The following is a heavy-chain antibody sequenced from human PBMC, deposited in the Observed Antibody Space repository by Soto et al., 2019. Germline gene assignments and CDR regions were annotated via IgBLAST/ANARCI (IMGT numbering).Heavy chain of an antibody. V-gene: IGHV1-69*04. CDR2: IIPILGIA. Sequence: ASVKVSCKASGGTFSSYAISWVRQAPGQGLEWMGRIIPILGIANYAQKFQGRVTITADKSTSTAYMELSSLRSEDTAVYSCARDMRYDSSGWDYYYYYGMDVWGQGTTVTVSS. D-gene: IGHD3-22*01. CDR1: GGTFSSYA. J-gene: IGHJ6*02. CDR3: ARDMRYDSSGWDYYYYYGMDV.